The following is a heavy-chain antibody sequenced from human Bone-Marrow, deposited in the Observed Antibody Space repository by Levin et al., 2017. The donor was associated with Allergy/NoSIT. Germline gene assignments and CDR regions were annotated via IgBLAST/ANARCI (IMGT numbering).Heavy chain of an antibody. CDR2: IKQDGSEK. Sequence: PGESLKISCAASGFTFSSYWMTWVRQAPGKGLEWVANIKQDGSEKYYVDSVKGRFTFSRDNAKNSLFLQMNSLRAEDTAVYYCARGGSSYYYFYLYMDVWGKGTTVTVSS. V-gene: IGHV3-7*01. CDR3: ARGGSSYYYFYLYMDV. D-gene: IGHD6-6*01. J-gene: IGHJ6*03. CDR1: GFTFSSYW.